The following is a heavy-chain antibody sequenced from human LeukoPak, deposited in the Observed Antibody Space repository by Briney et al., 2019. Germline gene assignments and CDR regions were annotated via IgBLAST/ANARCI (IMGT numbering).Heavy chain of an antibody. CDR1: GYTFTSYY. V-gene: IGHV1-46*01. CDR2: INPSGGST. D-gene: IGHD3-22*01. J-gene: IGHJ6*03. CDR3: ARDSSYDSSGYAPYYYYMDV. Sequence: AAVKVSCKGSGYTFTSYYMHWVRQAPGQGLEWMGIINPSGGSTSYAQKFQGRVTMTRDTSTSTVYMELSILRSEDTAVYYCARDSSYDSSGYAPYYYYMDVWGKGTTVTISS.